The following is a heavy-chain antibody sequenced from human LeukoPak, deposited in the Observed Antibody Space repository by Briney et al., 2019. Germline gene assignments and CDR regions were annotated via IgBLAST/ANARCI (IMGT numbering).Heavy chain of an antibody. J-gene: IGHJ6*03. Sequence: GRSLRLSCAASGFTFSSYAMHWVRQAPGKGLEWVAVISYDGSNKYYADSVKGRFTISRDNSKNTLDLQMNSLRAEDTAEYYCAKCWSSSPRSMDVWGKGTTVTVSS. D-gene: IGHD6-6*01. CDR2: ISYDGSNK. V-gene: IGHV3-30-3*02. CDR1: GFTFSSYA. CDR3: AKCWSSSPRSMDV.